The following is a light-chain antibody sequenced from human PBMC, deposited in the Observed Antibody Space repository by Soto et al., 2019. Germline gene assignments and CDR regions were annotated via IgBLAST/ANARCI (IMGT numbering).Light chain of an antibody. V-gene: IGKV3-15*01. CDR2: VAS. J-gene: IGKJ3*01. CDR1: QSVSSN. Sequence: EIVMPQSPATLSVSPGERATLSCRASQSVSSNLAWYQQKPGQAPRLLIFVASTRATGIPARFSGSGSGTEFNLTISSLQSEDFAVYYCQQYNNWPPRFGPGTKVDIK. CDR3: QQYNNWPPR.